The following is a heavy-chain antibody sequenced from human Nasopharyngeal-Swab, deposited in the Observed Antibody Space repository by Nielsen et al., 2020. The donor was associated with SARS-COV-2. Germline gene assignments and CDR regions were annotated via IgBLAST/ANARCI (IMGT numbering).Heavy chain of an antibody. CDR2: LSYSGTT. Sequence: SETLSLTCTVSGGSISSNSYYWGWIRQSPGKGLEWIGSLSYSGTTYFNPSLKSRVTISVDTSKNQFSVKLSSVTAADTAVYYCASYYYDSSDYSYWFDPWGQGTLVTVSS. CDR1: GGSISSNSYY. CDR3: ASYYYDSSDYSYWFDP. J-gene: IGHJ5*02. V-gene: IGHV4-39*01. D-gene: IGHD3-22*01.